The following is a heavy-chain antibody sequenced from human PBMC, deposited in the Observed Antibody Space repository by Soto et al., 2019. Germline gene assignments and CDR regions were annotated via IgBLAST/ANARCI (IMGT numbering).Heavy chain of an antibody. D-gene: IGHD3-22*01. CDR3: VRDYYDTSGYPNTFDM. V-gene: IGHV3-21*01. CDR1: GSTLSRHT. Sequence: NPGGSLRLSCAASGSTLSRHTMNWVRQAPGKGLEWVSFIGSRTSDIYYADSVKGRFTISRDNAKNSLYLDLTRLRAEDTAVYFCVRDYYDTSGYPNTFDMWGQGTMVTVSS. CDR2: IGSRTSDI. J-gene: IGHJ3*02.